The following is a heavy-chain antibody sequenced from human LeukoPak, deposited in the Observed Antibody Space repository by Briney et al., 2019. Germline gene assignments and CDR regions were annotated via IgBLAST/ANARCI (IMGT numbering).Heavy chain of an antibody. CDR3: ARWATYYDFWSGSNWFDP. CDR1: GGSISSGGYY. J-gene: IGHJ5*02. V-gene: IGHV4-31*03. D-gene: IGHD3-3*01. Sequence: PSETLSLTCTVSGGSISSGGYYWSWIRQHPGKGLEWIGYIYYSGSTYYNPSLKSRVTISVDTSKNQFSLKLSSVTAADTAVHYCARWATYYDFWSGSNWFDPWGQGTLVTVSS. CDR2: IYYSGST.